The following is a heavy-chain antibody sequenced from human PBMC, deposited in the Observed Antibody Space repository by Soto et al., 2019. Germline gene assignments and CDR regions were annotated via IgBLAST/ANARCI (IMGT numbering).Heavy chain of an antibody. Sequence: ASVKLSCKASGYTFTSYAMHWVRQAPGQRLEWMGWINAGNGNTKYSQKFQGRVTITRDTSASTAYMELSSLRSEDTAVYYCARDRDYYYYMDVWGKGTTVTVSS. J-gene: IGHJ6*03. CDR3: ARDRDYYYYMDV. CDR2: INAGNGNT. V-gene: IGHV1-3*01. CDR1: GYTFTSYA.